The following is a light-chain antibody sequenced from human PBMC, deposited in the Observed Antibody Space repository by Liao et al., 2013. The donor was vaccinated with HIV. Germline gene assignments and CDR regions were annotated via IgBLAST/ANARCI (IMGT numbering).Light chain of an antibody. J-gene: IGLJ3*02. Sequence: SYELTQPPSVSVSPGQTASITCSGATLGHKSPSWYQQRPGQPPVLVIYQGTKRPSGIPERFSGSYSGDTATLTISGTQAMDEADYYCQAWDSGTGVFGGGTKLTVL. V-gene: IGLV3-1*01. CDR3: QAWDSGTGV. CDR2: QGT. CDR1: TLGHKS.